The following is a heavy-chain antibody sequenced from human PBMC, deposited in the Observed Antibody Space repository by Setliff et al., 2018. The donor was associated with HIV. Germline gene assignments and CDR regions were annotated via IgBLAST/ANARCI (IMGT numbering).Heavy chain of an antibody. CDR1: EYSFSNYW. Sequence: GESLKISCKASEYSFSNYWIAWVRQMPGKGLEWMGIIYPGDSDTRYSPSFQGQVTISADKSINTAYLQWSSLKAPDTAMYYCARLQNGYNYVTDYWGQGTLVTVSS. J-gene: IGHJ4*02. D-gene: IGHD5-12*01. CDR2: IYPGDSDT. V-gene: IGHV5-51*01. CDR3: ARLQNGYNYVTDY.